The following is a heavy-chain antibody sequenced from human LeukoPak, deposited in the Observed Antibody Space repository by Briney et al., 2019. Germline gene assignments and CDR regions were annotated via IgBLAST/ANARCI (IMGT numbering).Heavy chain of an antibody. CDR3: ARLLGKFRFGELIHRLPNAFDY. D-gene: IGHD3-10*01. CDR2: ISGSAGST. CDR1: GFTFSSYA. V-gene: IGHV3-23*01. J-gene: IGHJ4*02. Sequence: GGSLRLSCAASGFTFSSYAMSWVRQAPGKGLEWVSVISGSAGSTYYADSVKGRFTISRDNSKNTLYLQMNSLRAEDTAVYYCARLLGKFRFGELIHRLPNAFDYWGQGTLVTVSS.